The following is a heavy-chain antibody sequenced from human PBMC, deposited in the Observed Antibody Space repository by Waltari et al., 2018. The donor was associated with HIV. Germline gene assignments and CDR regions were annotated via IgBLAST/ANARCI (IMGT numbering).Heavy chain of an antibody. CDR1: GYTFTGYY. V-gene: IGHV1-2*02. J-gene: IGHJ4*02. CDR2: INPNSGGT. D-gene: IGHD3-22*01. Sequence: QVQLVQSGAEVKKPGASVKVSCKASGYTFTGYYMHWVRPAPGQGLEWMGWINPNSGGTNYAQKFQGRVTMTRDTSISTAYMELSRLRSDDTAVYYCARDYYYDSSGNWDFDYWGQGTLVTVSS. CDR3: ARDYYYDSSGNWDFDY.